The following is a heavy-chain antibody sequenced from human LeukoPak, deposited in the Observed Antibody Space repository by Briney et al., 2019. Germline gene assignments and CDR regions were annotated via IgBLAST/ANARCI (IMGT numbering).Heavy chain of an antibody. D-gene: IGHD1-1*01. CDR1: GIPFSNQS. CDR2: MCSDGSDK. Sequence: GSLRPSCAAPGIPFSNQSIHRVRPAPGQGPEWVAIMCSDGSDKYHVNSVEGRFTISRDTSKNTLYLQMNNLRTEDTAVYYCAKDGGTVCHVINYSFDSWGQGTLVTVSS. J-gene: IGHJ4*02. CDR3: AKDGGTVCHVINYSFDS. V-gene: IGHV3-30*02.